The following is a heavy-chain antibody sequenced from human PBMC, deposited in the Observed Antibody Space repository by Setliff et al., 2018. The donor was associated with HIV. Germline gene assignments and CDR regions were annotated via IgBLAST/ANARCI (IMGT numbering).Heavy chain of an antibody. CDR3: ARYRYYYDSSGYGRWFDP. J-gene: IGHJ5*02. V-gene: IGHV4-39*01. D-gene: IGHD3-22*01. CDR1: GGSISSSSDY. Sequence: PSETLSLTCTVSGGSISSSSDYWGWIRQPPGKGLEWIGNIYYSGSTYYNPSLKSRVTISVDTSENQFSLRLNSVTAADTAVYYCARYRYYYDSSGYGRWFDPWGQGTLVTVSS. CDR2: IYYSGST.